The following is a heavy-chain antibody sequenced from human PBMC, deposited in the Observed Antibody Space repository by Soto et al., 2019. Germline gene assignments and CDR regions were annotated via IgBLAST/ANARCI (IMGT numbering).Heavy chain of an antibody. CDR2: RSYDGNQK. J-gene: IGHJ5*01. V-gene: IGHV3-30*03. Sequence: QLVESGGGVVQPGRSLRLSCAASGFTFSNHGMNWVRQAPGKRLEWGAVRSYDGNQKYYADSVKERFSISRNNSQNSLYVEMSRGRAAETAVYFCATVRWERLGWFDSWGQGPLVTVSS. CDR3: ATVRWERLGWFDS. CDR1: GFTFSNHG. D-gene: IGHD1-26*01.